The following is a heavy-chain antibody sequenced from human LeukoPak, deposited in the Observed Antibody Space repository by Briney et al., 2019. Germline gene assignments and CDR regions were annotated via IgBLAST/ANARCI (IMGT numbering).Heavy chain of an antibody. Sequence: SETLSLTCTVSGGSISSSSYYWGWIRQPPGKGLEWIGSIYYSGSTYYNPSLKSRVTISVDTSKNQFSLKLSSVTAADTAVYYCASLFRGWGPLRRYYYMDVWGKGTTVTISS. V-gene: IGHV4-39*01. CDR2: IYYSGST. J-gene: IGHJ6*03. CDR1: GGSISSSSYY. D-gene: IGHD1-26*01. CDR3: ASLFRGWGPLRRYYYMDV.